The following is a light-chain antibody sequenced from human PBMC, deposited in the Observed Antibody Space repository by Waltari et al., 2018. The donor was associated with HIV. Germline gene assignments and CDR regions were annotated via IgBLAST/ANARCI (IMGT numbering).Light chain of an antibody. V-gene: IGKV1-33*01. CDR2: YAS. CDR3: QQYANVPPIT. CDR1: HYITNL. Sequence: DFRMTQSPSSLSASVGDTVPITCQASHYITNLLNWYQQKPGTAPKLLIYYASTLEVGVSSRCSGSGSGTTFRFTITNLQPEDVVTFYCQQYANVPPITFGQGTRVEIK. J-gene: IGKJ5*01.